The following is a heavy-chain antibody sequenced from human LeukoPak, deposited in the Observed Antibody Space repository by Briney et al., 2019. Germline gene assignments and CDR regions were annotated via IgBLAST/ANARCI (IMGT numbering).Heavy chain of an antibody. J-gene: IGHJ4*02. D-gene: IGHD5-18*01. CDR2: ISGSGGST. CDR1: GFTFSSYA. Sequence: GGSLRLSCAASGFTFSSYAMSWVRQAPGKGLEWVSAISGSGGSTYYADSVKGRFTISRDNSKNTLYLQMNSLRAEDTAVYYCAKEPGRGYSYGCRGYFDYWGQGTLVTVSS. V-gene: IGHV3-23*01. CDR3: AKEPGRGYSYGCRGYFDY.